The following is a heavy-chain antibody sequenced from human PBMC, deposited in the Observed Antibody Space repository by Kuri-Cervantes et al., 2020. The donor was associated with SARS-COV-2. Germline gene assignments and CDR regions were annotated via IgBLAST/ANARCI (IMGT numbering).Heavy chain of an antibody. CDR1: GFTFSHFA. V-gene: IGHV3-30*18. CDR3: AKDVDWYSMSYYYGMDV. D-gene: IGHD2-21*02. Sequence: GGSLRLSCAASGFTFSHFALFWVRQAPGKGLEWVAVTSYDGNNKYYSDSVMGRFTISRDDSTNTVCLQMNSLRAEDTAVYYCAKDVDWYSMSYYYGMDVWGQGTTVTVSS. J-gene: IGHJ6*02. CDR2: TSYDGNNK.